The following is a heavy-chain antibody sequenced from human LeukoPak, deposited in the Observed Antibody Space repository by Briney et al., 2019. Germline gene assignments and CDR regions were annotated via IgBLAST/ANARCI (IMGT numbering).Heavy chain of an antibody. CDR3: AKDLNYGELVDS. V-gene: IGHV3-30*02. D-gene: IGHD4-17*01. CDR1: GFTSSSYG. J-gene: IGHJ4*02. Sequence: GGSLRLSCAASGFTSSSYGMYWVRQAPGKGLEWVAFIRSDGNKKYYADSVKGRFTISRDNSRNTLYLQMNSLRTEDTAVYYCAKDLNYGELVDSWGKGTLVTVSS. CDR2: IRSDGNKK.